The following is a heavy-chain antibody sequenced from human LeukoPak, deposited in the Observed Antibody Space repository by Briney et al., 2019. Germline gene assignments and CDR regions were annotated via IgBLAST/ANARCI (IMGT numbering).Heavy chain of an antibody. V-gene: IGHV4-59*01. CDR2: IYYSGST. CDR3: ARVKVIDAFDI. J-gene: IGHJ3*02. Sequence: SETLSLTCTVSGGSISSYYWSWIRQPPGKGLEWIGYIYYSGSTNYNPSLRSRVTISVDTSKNQFSLKLSSVTAADTAVYYCARVKVIDAFDIWGQGTMVTVSS. D-gene: IGHD3-22*01. CDR1: GGSISSYY.